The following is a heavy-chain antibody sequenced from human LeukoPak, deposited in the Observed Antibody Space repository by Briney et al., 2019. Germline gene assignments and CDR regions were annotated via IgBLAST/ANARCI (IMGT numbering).Heavy chain of an antibody. CDR2: ITGNGRDT. Sequence: GGSLRLSCEASEFTFDNYAMNWVRQAPGKRQEWVSSITGNGRDTYYADSVKGRFTISRDNSKNTLYLQMNSLRAEDTAVYYCAKGSDEHCTGITCYPFDYWGQGTLVTVSS. D-gene: IGHD2-8*02. CDR1: EFTFDNYA. CDR3: AKGSDEHCTGITCYPFDY. J-gene: IGHJ4*02. V-gene: IGHV3-23*01.